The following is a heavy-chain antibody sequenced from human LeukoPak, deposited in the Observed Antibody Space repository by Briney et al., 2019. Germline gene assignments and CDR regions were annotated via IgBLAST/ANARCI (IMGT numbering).Heavy chain of an antibody. Sequence: PGGSLRLSCAASGFTFSTYWMHWVRQAPGKGLVWVSRINSDGSSTSYADSVKDRFTISRDNARNTLYLQMNNLRAEDTAVYYCARGRYYFGYWGQGTLVTVSS. CDR1: GFTFSTYW. CDR2: INSDGSST. V-gene: IGHV3-74*01. D-gene: IGHD3-3*01. CDR3: ARGRYYFGY. J-gene: IGHJ4*02.